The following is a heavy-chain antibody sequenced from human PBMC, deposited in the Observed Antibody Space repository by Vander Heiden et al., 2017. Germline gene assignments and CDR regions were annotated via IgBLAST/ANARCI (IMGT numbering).Heavy chain of an antibody. CDR1: GFTCSSYS. CDR2: ISSSSTTI. V-gene: IGHV3-48*02. J-gene: IGHJ6*02. Sequence: EVRLVESGGGLVQPGGSLRLSCAASGFTCSSYSMNWVRQAPGKGLEWVSYISSSSTTIYYADSVKGRFTISRDNAKNSLYLQMNSLRDEDTAVYYCARRDYDYYYYGMDVWGQGTTVTVSS. CDR3: ARRDYDYYYYGMDV. D-gene: IGHD3-16*01.